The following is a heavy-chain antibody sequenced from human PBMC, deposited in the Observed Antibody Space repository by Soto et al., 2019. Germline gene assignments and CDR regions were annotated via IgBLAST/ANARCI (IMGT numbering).Heavy chain of an antibody. D-gene: IGHD2-2*01. J-gene: IGHJ5*02. CDR3: ARGGVADMYNHNWFDP. V-gene: IGHV4-59*01. Sequence: SETLSLTCTVSGGSISSYYWSWIRQPPGKGLEWIGYIYYSGSTNYNPSLKSRVTISVDTSKNQFSLKLSSVTAADTAVYYCARGGVADMYNHNWFDPWGQGTLVTVSS. CDR1: GGSISSYY. CDR2: IYYSGST.